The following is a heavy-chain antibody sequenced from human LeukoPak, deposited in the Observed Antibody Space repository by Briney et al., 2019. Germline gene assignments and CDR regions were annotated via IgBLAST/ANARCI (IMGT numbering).Heavy chain of an antibody. Sequence: ASVKVSCKASGYMFTGYYMHWVRQAPGQGLEWMGWINPNSGGTNYAQKFQGRVTMTRDTSISTAYMELSSLRSDDTSVYYCARGYCSGDCFTLFDYWGQGTLVTVSS. CDR3: ARGYCSGDCFTLFDY. CDR1: GYMFTGYY. V-gene: IGHV1-2*02. CDR2: INPNSGGT. J-gene: IGHJ4*02. D-gene: IGHD2-21*02.